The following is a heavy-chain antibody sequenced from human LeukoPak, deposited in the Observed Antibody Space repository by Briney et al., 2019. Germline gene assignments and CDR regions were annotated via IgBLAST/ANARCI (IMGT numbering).Heavy chain of an antibody. CDR2: IKQDGNEK. D-gene: IGHD3-10*01. Sequence: GGSLRLSCAASGFTFSSYWMSWVRQAPGKGLEWVANIKQDGNEKYYVDSVKGRFTISRDNAKNSLYLQMNSLRAEDTAVYYCARDYNYYGSGSYHDYWGQGTLVTVSS. CDR1: GFTFSSYW. V-gene: IGHV3-7*01. J-gene: IGHJ4*02. CDR3: ARDYNYYGSGSYHDY.